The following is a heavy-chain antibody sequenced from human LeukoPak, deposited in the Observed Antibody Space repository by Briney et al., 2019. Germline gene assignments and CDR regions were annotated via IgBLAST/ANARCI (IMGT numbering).Heavy chain of an antibody. CDR3: ARERIYGSGSYSGDS. J-gene: IGHJ4*02. CDR1: GGSVSGSYY. V-gene: IGHV4-61*01. Sequence: SETLSLTCTVSGGSVSGSYYWSWIRQAPGKGLEWIGHIYYRGTTNYNPSLKRRVTISVVTSKTQFSLRLSSVTAADTAVYYCARERIYGSGSYSGDSWVQGALVTVSS. CDR2: IYYRGTT. D-gene: IGHD3-10*01.